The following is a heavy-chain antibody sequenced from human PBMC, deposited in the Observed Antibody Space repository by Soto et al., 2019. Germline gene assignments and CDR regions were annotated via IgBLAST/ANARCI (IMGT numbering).Heavy chain of an antibody. V-gene: IGHV5-51*01. CDR2: IYPGDSNI. CDR3: ARHVLPCSASPCYGVDV. J-gene: IGHJ6*02. Sequence: PGESLKISCKGSGYTFASYWIGWVRQMPGKGLEWMGIIYPGDSNIKYSPSFEGQITISADKSISTAYLQWSSLEASDSAMYFCARHVLPCSASPCYGVDVWGQGTTVTV. D-gene: IGHD6-25*01. CDR1: GYTFASYW.